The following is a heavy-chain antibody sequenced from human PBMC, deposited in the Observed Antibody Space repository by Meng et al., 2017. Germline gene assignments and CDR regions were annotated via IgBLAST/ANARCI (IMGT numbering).Heavy chain of an antibody. D-gene: IGHD3-10*01. CDR3: ARDYGSGRIILHFDY. CDR1: GYTFTGYY. Sequence: VRVVQSGAEVEKAGALVKVSCKASGYTFTGYYMHWVRQAPGQGLEWMGRINPNSGGTNYAQKFQGRVTMTRDTSISTAYMELSRLRSDDTAVYYCARDYGSGRIILHFDYWGQGTLVTVS. J-gene: IGHJ4*02. CDR2: INPNSGGT. V-gene: IGHV1-2*06.